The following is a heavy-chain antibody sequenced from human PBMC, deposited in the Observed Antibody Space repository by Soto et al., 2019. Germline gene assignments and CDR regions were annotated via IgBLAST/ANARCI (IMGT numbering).Heavy chain of an antibody. CDR3: ARGRGGWFINQLLNAFDI. D-gene: IGHD2-2*01. CDR2: IYYSGRT. J-gene: IGHJ3*02. Sequence: QVQLQESGPGLVKPSETLSLTCTVSGGSISSYYWSWIRQPPGKGLEWIGYIYYSGRTNYNPSPKSRVTISVDTSKNQFSLKLSSVTAADTAVYYCARGRGGWFINQLLNAFDIWGQGTMVTVSS. V-gene: IGHV4-59*01. CDR1: GGSISSYY.